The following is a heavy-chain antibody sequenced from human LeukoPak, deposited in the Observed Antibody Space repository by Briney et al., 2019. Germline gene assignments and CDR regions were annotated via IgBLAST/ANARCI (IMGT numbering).Heavy chain of an antibody. CDR1: GYTFVNYG. CDR3: AREGGILGALDY. CDR2: ISAYSGNT. V-gene: IGHV1-18*01. D-gene: IGHD1-26*01. J-gene: IGHJ4*02. Sequence: ASVKVSCKASGYTFVNYGINWVRQAPGQGLEWMGWISAYSGNTNYAQKFQGRVTMTTDTSTTTAYMELRSLRSDDTAVYYCAREGGILGALDYWGQGTLVTVSS.